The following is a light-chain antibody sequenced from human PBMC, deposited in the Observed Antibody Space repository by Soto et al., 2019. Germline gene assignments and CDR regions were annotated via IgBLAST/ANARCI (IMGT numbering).Light chain of an antibody. V-gene: IGKV1-33*01. CDR1: QDINSY. CDR2: DAA. J-gene: IGKJ3*01. CDR3: QHCDYRPI. Sequence: DIQMTQSPSSLSASVGDRVTITCQASQDINSYLNWYQHKPGKAPKLLIYDAAIWEAGVPPRFSGSGSGTDFTLTISSLQPEDVATYYCQHCDYRPIFGPGTTVDF.